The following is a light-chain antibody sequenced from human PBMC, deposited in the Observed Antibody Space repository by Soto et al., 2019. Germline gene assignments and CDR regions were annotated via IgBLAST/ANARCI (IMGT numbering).Light chain of an antibody. V-gene: IGKV1-39*01. CDR2: GTS. CDR1: QNIAEF. Sequence: DVQMTQSPSSLSASIGDRVTLTCRASQNIAEFLNWYQVKSDKGPKLLIYGTSTLQSGVPSRFSGGGSGTEFTLTISTLHPEDFAVYYCQQFYSPVLSFGGGTRVELK. CDR3: QQFYSPVLS. J-gene: IGKJ4*01.